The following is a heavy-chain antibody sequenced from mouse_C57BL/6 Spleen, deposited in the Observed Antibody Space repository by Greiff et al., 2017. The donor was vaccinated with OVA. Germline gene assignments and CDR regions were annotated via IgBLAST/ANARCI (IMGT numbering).Heavy chain of an antibody. D-gene: IGHD4-1*01. Sequence: EVKLMESGGGLVKPGGSLKLSCAASEFTFSSYTMSWVRQTPEKRLEWVATISGGGGNTYYPDSVKGRFTISRDNAKNTLYLQMSSLRSEDTALYYCARQGWDPYFDYWGQGTTLTVSS. CDR3: ARQGWDPYFDY. CDR2: ISGGGGNT. CDR1: EFTFSSYT. J-gene: IGHJ2*01. V-gene: IGHV5-9*01.